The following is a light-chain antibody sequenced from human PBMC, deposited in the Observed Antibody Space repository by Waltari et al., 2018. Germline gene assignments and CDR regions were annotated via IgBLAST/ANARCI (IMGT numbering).Light chain of an antibody. CDR1: SSNIGSNT. CDR2: SNN. CDR3: AAWDDSLNGWV. V-gene: IGLV1-44*01. J-gene: IGLJ3*02. Sequence: QSVLTQPPSASGTPGQRVTISCSGSSSNIGSNTVNWYQQLPGTAPKLLSYSNNQRSSGVPDRFSGSKSGTSASLAISGLQSEDEADYYCAAWDDSLNGWVFGGGTKLTVL.